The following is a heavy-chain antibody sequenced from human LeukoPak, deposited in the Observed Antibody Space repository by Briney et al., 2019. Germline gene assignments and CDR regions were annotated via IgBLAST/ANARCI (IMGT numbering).Heavy chain of an antibody. CDR3: ARVGVLMVYARPYYYYGMDV. V-gene: IGHV1-18*01. J-gene: IGHJ6*02. CDR1: GYTFTSYG. CDR2: ISAYNGNT. Sequence: VASVKVSCRASGYTFTSYGISWVRQAPGQGLEWMGWISAYNGNTNYAQKLQGRVTMTTDTSTSTAYMELRSLRSDDTAVYYCARVGVLMVYARPYYYYGMDVWGQGTTVTVSS. D-gene: IGHD2-8*01.